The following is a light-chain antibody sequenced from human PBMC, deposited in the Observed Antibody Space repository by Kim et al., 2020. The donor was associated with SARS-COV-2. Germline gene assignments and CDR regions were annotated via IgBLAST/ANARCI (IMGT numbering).Light chain of an antibody. V-gene: IGKV1-5*03. Sequence: DIQMTQSPSTLPAFVGDRVTITCRPSQSISDWLAWYQQRPGKAPKVLIYKASTLASGVPSRFSGSRSGTEFTLTISSLQPEDFATYYCQQYKTYSPWTFGQGTKVDIK. J-gene: IGKJ1*01. CDR1: QSISDW. CDR2: KAS. CDR3: QQYKTYSPWT.